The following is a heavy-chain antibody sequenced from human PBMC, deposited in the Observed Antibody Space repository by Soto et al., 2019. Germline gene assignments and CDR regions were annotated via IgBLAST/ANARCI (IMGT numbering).Heavy chain of an antibody. Sequence: QVHLVQSGAEVKKPGASVKVSCKASGYTFTSYGITWVRQAPGQGLEWMGWISAHNGNTDYAQKLQGRVIVTRDTPPSTAYMELRRLRSADTAVYYCARGRYGDYWGQGALVTVSS. J-gene: IGHJ4*02. V-gene: IGHV1-18*01. D-gene: IGHD1-1*01. CDR2: ISAHNGNT. CDR3: ARGRYGDY. CDR1: GYTFTSYG.